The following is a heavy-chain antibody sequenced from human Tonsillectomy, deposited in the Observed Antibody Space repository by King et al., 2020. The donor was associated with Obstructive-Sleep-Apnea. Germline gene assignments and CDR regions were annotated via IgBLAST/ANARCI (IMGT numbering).Heavy chain of an antibody. CDR1: GFTVSSNY. CDR2: IYSGGST. J-gene: IGHJ3*02. Sequence: VQLVESGGGLVQPGGSLRLSCAASGFTVSSNYMSWVRQAPGKGLEWVSVIYSGGSTYYADSVKGRFTISRHNSKNTLYLQMNSLRAEDTAVYYCARGGSSSWYLGAFDIWGQGTMVTVSS. D-gene: IGHD6-13*01. V-gene: IGHV3-53*04. CDR3: ARGGSSSWYLGAFDI.